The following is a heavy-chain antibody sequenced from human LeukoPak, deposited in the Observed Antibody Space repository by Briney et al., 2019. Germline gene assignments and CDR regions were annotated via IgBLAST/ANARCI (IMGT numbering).Heavy chain of an antibody. D-gene: IGHD2-15*01. J-gene: IGHJ5*02. CDR2: ISTYNGNT. CDR3: ARAPYCSGGSCYRNWFDP. CDR1: GYTFTSYG. V-gene: IGHV1-18*01. Sequence: ASVKVSCKASGYTFTSYGISWVRQAPGQGLEWMGWISTYNGNTNYAQKLQGRVTMTTDTSTSTAYMELRSLRSDDTAVYYCARAPYCSGGSCYRNWFDPWGQGTLVTVSS.